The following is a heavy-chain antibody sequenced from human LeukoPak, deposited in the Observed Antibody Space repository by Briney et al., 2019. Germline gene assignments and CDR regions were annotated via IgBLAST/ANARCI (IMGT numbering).Heavy chain of an antibody. CDR2: INHSGST. J-gene: IGHJ5*02. D-gene: IGHD4-11*01. Sequence: SETLSLTCAGYGGSFSGYYWSWIRQPPGKGLEWLGEINHSGSTNYNPSLKSRVTLSVDTSKNEFSVKLSSVTAADTAVYYCASQDHSNYFCFDPWGQGTLVTLSS. V-gene: IGHV4-34*01. CDR1: GGSFSGYY. CDR3: ASQDHSNYFCFDP.